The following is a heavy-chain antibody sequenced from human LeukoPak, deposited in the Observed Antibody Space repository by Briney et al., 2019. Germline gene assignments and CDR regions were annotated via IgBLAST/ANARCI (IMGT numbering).Heavy chain of an antibody. Sequence: PGGSLRLSCAASGFTVSSNYMSWVRQAPGKGLEWVSSISSSSSYIYYADSVKGRFTISRDNAKNSLYLQMNSLRAEDTAVYYCARAPIGGDYYDSSGPIDYWGQGTLVTVSS. CDR3: ARAPIGGDYYDSSGPIDY. D-gene: IGHD3-22*01. CDR2: ISSSSSYI. CDR1: GFTVSSNY. V-gene: IGHV3-21*01. J-gene: IGHJ4*02.